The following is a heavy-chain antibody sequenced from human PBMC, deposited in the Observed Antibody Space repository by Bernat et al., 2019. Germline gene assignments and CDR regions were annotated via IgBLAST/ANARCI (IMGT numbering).Heavy chain of an antibody. Sequence: EVQLVESGGGLVQPGGSLRLSCTASGFTLSIYEMNWVRQAPGKGLEWVSYISSSDNTGYYADSVKGRFTIARDNAKNSLYLQMNSLRVEDTAVYSCARGPGKNWYFDLWGRGTLVTVSS. D-gene: IGHD1-26*01. J-gene: IGHJ2*01. CDR3: ARGPGKNWYFDL. CDR2: ISSSDNTG. V-gene: IGHV3-48*03. CDR1: GFTLSIYE.